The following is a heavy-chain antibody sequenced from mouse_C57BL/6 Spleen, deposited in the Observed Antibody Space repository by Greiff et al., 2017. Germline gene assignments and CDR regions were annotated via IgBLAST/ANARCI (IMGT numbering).Heavy chain of an antibody. D-gene: IGHD1-1*01. CDR2: INPGSGGT. CDR1: GYAFTNYL. CDR3: ARPYGSSYRYFDV. V-gene: IGHV1-54*01. J-gene: IGHJ1*03. Sequence: QVQLQQSGAELVRPGTSVKVSCKASGYAFTNYLIEWVKQRPGQGLEWIGVINPGSGGTNYNEKFKGKATLTADKSSSTVYMQLSSLTSEDSAVYFCARPYGSSYRYFDVWGTGTTVTVSS.